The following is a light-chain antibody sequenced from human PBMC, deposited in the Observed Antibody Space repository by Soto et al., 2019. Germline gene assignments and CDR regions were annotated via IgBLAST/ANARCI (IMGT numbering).Light chain of an antibody. V-gene: IGKV3-20*01. J-gene: IGKJ1*01. CDR2: DAS. CDR3: QQYGSSGT. Sequence: EIMLKHSPATLSLSPGERATLSVSASQSVSSYLAWYQQKPGQAPRLLIYDASNRATGIQDRFSGSGSGTDFTLTISRLEPEDFAVYYCQQYGSSGTFGQGTKVDI. CDR1: QSVSSY.